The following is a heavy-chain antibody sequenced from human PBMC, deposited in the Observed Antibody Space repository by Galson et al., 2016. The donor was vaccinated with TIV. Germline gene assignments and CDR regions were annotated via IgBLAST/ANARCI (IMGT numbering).Heavy chain of an antibody. CDR2: IHTNGIT. J-gene: IGHJ2*01. V-gene: IGHV4-61*02. Sequence: TLSLTCTVSGGSISSVNYYWSWIRQPAGKGREWIGPIHTNGITNYNPSLKNRVTLSADTSENQFSLKLESVTAADTAVYYCPRVPPAGNHWSFDLWGRGTLVTVSS. CDR1: GGSISSVNYY. D-gene: IGHD1-14*01. CDR3: PRVPPAGNHWSFDL.